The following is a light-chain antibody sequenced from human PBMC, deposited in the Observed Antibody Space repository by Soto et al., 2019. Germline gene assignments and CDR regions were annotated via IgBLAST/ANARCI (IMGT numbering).Light chain of an antibody. CDR3: QQHENYPST. J-gene: IGKJ4*01. CDR2: DAT. Sequence: DIQMTQSPSTLSASVGDRVTITCRASQSISRWLAWYQKKPGKAPKVLVWDATTLHRGVPSRFSGRGSGTEFTLTSCRLQPDDFATSYYQQHENYPSTFCGGTKVDIK. V-gene: IGKV1-5*01. CDR1: QSISRW.